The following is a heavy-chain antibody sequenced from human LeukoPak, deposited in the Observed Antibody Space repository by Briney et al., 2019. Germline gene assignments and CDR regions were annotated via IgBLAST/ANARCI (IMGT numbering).Heavy chain of an antibody. V-gene: IGHV4-39*02. Sequence: TSETLSLTCTISGGFISSSSYYWGWIRQPPGKGLEWIGDLYYTGSTYYSPSLKSRLSITVDTSKNHFSLILVSVTAADTAIYYCARRRYYDSTGYLDWGQGTHVTVSA. J-gene: IGHJ1*01. CDR1: GGFISSSSYY. CDR3: ARRRYYDSTGYLD. CDR2: LYYTGST. D-gene: IGHD3-22*01.